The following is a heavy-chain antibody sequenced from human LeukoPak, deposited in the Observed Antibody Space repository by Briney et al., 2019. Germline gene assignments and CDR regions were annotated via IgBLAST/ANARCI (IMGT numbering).Heavy chain of an antibody. J-gene: IGHJ5*02. D-gene: IGHD3-9*01. CDR3: ARTGYANNWFDP. Sequence: TGGSLRLSCAASGFTVSSNYMSWVRQAPGKGLEWVSVIYSGGSTYYADSVKGRFTISRDNSKNTLYLQMNSLRAEDTAVYYCARTGYANNWFDPWGQGTLVTVSS. V-gene: IGHV3-53*01. CDR1: GFTVSSNY. CDR2: IYSGGST.